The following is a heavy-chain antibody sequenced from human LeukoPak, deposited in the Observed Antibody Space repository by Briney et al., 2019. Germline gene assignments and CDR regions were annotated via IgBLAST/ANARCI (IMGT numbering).Heavy chain of an antibody. D-gene: IGHD3-16*01. J-gene: IGHJ5*02. Sequence: GGSLRLSCAASGFTFSRHWMSWVRQAPGKGLEWVASINQGATAKSYVDSAQGRFIISRDNAKNSLSLQMNSLRAEDTAMYYCARLLGESTIYDLWGQGTLVTVSS. CDR2: INQGATAK. CDR3: ARLLGESTIYDL. V-gene: IGHV3-7*01. CDR1: GFTFSRHW.